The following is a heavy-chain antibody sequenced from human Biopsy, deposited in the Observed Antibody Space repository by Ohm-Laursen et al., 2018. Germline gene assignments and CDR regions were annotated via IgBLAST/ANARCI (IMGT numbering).Heavy chain of an antibody. D-gene: IGHD3-10*01. CDR2: ISWDSGRI. CDR3: TRAEAGSGSLLYFDY. CDR1: GFIFDDYA. V-gene: IGHV3-9*01. Sequence: SLRLSCTASGFIFDDYAMHWVRQAPGKGLEWVSGISWDSGRIDYADSVEGRFTISRDNSKNTVLLQMNGLRAEDTAVYYCTRAEAGSGSLLYFDYWGQGTLVTVSS. J-gene: IGHJ4*02.